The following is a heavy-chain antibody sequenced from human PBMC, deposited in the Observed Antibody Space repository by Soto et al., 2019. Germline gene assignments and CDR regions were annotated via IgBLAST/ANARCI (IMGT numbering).Heavy chain of an antibody. CDR1: GYTFTSYG. Sequence: ASVKVSCKASGYTFTSYGISWVRQAPGQGLEWMGWISAYNGNTNYAQELQGRVTMTTDTSTSTAYMELRSLRSDDTAVYYCARDHYSSSSGYGMDVWGQGTTVTVSS. J-gene: IGHJ6*02. CDR3: ARDHYSSSSGYGMDV. CDR2: ISAYNGNT. D-gene: IGHD6-6*01. V-gene: IGHV1-18*04.